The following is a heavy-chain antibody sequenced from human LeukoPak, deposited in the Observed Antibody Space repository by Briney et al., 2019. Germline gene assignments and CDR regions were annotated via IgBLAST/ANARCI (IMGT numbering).Heavy chain of an antibody. Sequence: SETLSLTCTVSGGSISSSNYYWGWIRQPAGKGLEWIGRIYTSGSTNYNPSLKSRVTLSVDTSKNQFSLKLSSVTAADTAVYYCARDELLSITIFGVVSYDAFDIWGQGTMVTVSS. D-gene: IGHD3-3*01. V-gene: IGHV4-61*02. CDR2: IYTSGST. CDR3: ARDELLSITIFGVVSYDAFDI. J-gene: IGHJ3*02. CDR1: GGSISSSNYY.